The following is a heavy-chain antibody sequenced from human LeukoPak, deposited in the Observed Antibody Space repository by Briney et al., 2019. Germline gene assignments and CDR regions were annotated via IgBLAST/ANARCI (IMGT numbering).Heavy chain of an antibody. D-gene: IGHD6-19*01. CDR1: GFTFSSNG. Sequence: GGSLRLSWAAAGFTFSSNGIHWGRQAPGKGLEWVVVISYDGSNKYYADSVKGGSTIARDNSKNTMFLQMNRQRIEDPVDYSCAKDGSGHTYYFDYWGQGTLVTVSA. CDR2: ISYDGSNK. V-gene: IGHV3-30*18. J-gene: IGHJ4*02. CDR3: AKDGSGHTYYFDY.